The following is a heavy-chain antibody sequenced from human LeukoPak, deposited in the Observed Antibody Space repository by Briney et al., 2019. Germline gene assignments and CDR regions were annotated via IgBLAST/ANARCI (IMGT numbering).Heavy chain of an antibody. CDR3: ARVLGWAAFDY. Sequence: PSETLSLTCSVSGGSINGYYWSWIRQPAGKGLEWIGRIYSSGSTNYNPSLKSRVTMSVDTSKKQFSLKLNSVTAADTAVYYCARVLGWAAFDYWGQGTLVTVSS. CDR2: IYSSGST. D-gene: IGHD2-15*01. V-gene: IGHV4-4*07. CDR1: GGSINGYY. J-gene: IGHJ4*02.